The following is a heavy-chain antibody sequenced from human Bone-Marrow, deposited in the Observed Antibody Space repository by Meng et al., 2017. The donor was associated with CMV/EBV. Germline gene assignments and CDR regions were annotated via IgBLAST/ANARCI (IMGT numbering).Heavy chain of an antibody. CDR2: ISYDGSNK. Sequence: GESLKISCAASRFTFSTYAMHWVRQAPGKGLEWVAFISYDGSNKYYADSVKGRFTISGDNSKNTLYLQMNSLRGEDTAVYYCARMTGDPTFSPSWTDAFDIWGQGTMVTVSS. D-gene: IGHD7-27*01. V-gene: IGHV3-30*04. CDR1: RFTFSTYA. J-gene: IGHJ3*02. CDR3: ARMTGDPTFSPSWTDAFDI.